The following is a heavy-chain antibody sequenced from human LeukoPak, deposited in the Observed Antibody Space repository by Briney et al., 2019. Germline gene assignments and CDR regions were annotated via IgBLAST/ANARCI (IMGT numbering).Heavy chain of an antibody. CDR2: INSDGSTT. CDR1: GFTFRSYW. Sequence: GGSLRLSCAASGFTFRSYWMHWVRQAPGKGLVWVSRINSDGSTTTYADSVKGRFTISRDNAKNTLYLQMNSLRAEDTAVYYCARDFRLAYCGGDCYSGFDYWGQGTLVAVSS. V-gene: IGHV3-74*01. D-gene: IGHD2-21*02. J-gene: IGHJ4*02. CDR3: ARDFRLAYCGGDCYSGFDY.